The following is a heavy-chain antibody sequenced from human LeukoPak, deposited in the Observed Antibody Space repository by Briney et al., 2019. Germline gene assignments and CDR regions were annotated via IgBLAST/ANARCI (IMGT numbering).Heavy chain of an antibody. CDR3: ARGLRYFDGPLVYGMDV. V-gene: IGHV1-2*02. CDR1: GYTFTGYY. J-gene: IGHJ6*02. Sequence: ASVKVSCKASGYTFTGYYMHWVRQAPGQGREWMGWINPNSGGTNYAQKFQGRVTMTRDTSISTAYMELSRLRSDDTAVYYCARGLRYFDGPLVYGMDVWGQGTTVTVSS. CDR2: INPNSGGT. D-gene: IGHD3-9*01.